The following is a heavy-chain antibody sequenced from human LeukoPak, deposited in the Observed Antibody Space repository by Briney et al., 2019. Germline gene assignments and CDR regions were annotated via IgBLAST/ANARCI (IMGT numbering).Heavy chain of an antibody. CDR2: INHSGST. V-gene: IGHV4-34*01. D-gene: IGHD2-2*02. CDR1: GGSFSGYY. J-gene: IGHJ4*02. Sequence: SETLSLTCAVYGGSFSGYYWSWIRQPPGKGLEWIGEINHSGSTNYNPSLKSRVTISVDTSKNQFSLKLSSVTAADTAVYYCARGVVPAAIHTLYYFDYWGQGTLVTVSS. CDR3: ARGVVPAAIHTLYYFDY.